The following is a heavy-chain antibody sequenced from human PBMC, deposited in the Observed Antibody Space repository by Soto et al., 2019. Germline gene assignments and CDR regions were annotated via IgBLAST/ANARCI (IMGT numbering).Heavy chain of an antibody. V-gene: IGHV4-34*01. CDR2: INHSGST. Sequence: SETLSLTCAVYGGSFSGYYWSWIRQPPGKGLEWIGEINHSGSTNYNPSLKSRVTISVDTSKNQFSLKLSSVTAADTAVYYCARGYIVATIRGSFDYWGQGTLVTVSS. CDR3: ARGYIVATIRGSFDY. J-gene: IGHJ4*02. D-gene: IGHD5-12*01. CDR1: GGSFSGYY.